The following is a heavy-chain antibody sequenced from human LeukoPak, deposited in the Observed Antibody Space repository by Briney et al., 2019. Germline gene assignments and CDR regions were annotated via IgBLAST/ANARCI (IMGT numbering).Heavy chain of an antibody. D-gene: IGHD4-11*01. CDR2: IYYSGST. CDR1: GGSISTYY. Sequence: SETVSLTCTVSGGSISTYYGNWIRQAPGKGLEWIGYIYYSGSTYYNPSLKSRVTISVDTSKNQFSLKLSSVTAADTAVYYCASRYDYSNYIDYWGQGTLVTVSS. J-gene: IGHJ4*02. V-gene: IGHV4-59*08. CDR3: ASRYDYSNYIDY.